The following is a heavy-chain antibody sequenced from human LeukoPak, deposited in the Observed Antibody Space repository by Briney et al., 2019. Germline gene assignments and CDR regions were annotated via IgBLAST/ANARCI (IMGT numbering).Heavy chain of an antibody. CDR3: ARRSRRGNYFDY. V-gene: IGHV4-59*01. J-gene: IGHJ4*02. CDR2: IYYSGST. Sequence: SETLSLTCTVSGGSISSYYWSWIRQPPGKGLEWIGYIYYSGSTNYNPSLKSRVTISVDTSKNQFSLKLSSVTAADTAVYYCARRSRRGNYFDYWGQGTLVTVSS. CDR1: GGSISSYY.